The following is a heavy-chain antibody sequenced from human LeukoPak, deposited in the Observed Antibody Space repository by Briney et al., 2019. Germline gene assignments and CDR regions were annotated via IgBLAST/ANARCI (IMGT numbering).Heavy chain of an antibody. J-gene: IGHJ4*02. CDR3: AKDLDYYGSGSYDFDY. CDR2: IYSGGNT. D-gene: IGHD3-10*01. CDR1: GFTVSSNY. Sequence: PGGSLRLSCAASGFTVSSNYMSWVRQAPGKGLEWVSVIYSGGNTYYADSVKGRFTISRDNSKNTLYLRMNSLRAEDTAVYYCAKDLDYYGSGSYDFDYWGQGTLVTVSS. V-gene: IGHV3-53*01.